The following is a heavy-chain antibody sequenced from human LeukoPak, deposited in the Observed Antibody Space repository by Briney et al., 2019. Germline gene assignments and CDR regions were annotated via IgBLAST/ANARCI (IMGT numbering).Heavy chain of an antibody. J-gene: IGHJ4*02. CDR3: AKGHSDFGTGFDL. V-gene: IGHV3-23*01. Sequence: GGSLRLSCAASGFRFSDFAMSWVRQAPGKGLECVSVISASGGRTYSAESVKARFTISRDNPKNTLSLQMNNLTANDTAVYYCAKGHSDFGTGFDLWGQGTLVTVS. CDR1: GFRFSDFA. D-gene: IGHD4-17*01. CDR2: ISASGGRT.